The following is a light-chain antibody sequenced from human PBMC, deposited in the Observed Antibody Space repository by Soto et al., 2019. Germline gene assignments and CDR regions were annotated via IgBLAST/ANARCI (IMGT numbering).Light chain of an antibody. CDR3: QQYNDWPQT. Sequence: EIVLTQSPGTLSFSTGERATPSSGPSQSVSSSYLAWYQQKPGQAPRLLIYAASTRAAAVPDRFTGSGSGTDFALTISSLQSEDFALYHCQQYNDWPQTFGQGTKVDI. V-gene: IGKV3-20*01. CDR2: AAS. J-gene: IGKJ1*01. CDR1: QSVSSSY.